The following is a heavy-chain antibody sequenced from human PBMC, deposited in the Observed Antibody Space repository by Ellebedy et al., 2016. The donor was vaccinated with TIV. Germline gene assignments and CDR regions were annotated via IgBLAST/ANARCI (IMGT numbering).Heavy chain of an antibody. CDR1: GGSISSSSYY. D-gene: IGHD2-2*01. CDR3: AREDIVVVPAAEEYYYYGMDV. J-gene: IGHJ6*02. Sequence: MPSETLSLTCTVSGGSISSSSYYWGWIRQPPGKGLEWIGSIYYSGSTYYNPSLKSRVTISVDTSKNQFSLKLSSVTAADTAVYYCAREDIVVVPAAEEYYYYGMDVWGQGTTVTVSS. CDR2: IYYSGST. V-gene: IGHV4-39*01.